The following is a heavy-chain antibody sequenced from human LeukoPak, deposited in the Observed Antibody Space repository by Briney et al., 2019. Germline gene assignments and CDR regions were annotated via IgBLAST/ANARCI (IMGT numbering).Heavy chain of an antibody. J-gene: IGHJ3*01. CDR2: ISTYNRNT. CDR3: ARADTSMITPQNAFDL. D-gene: IGHD5-18*01. Sequence: ASVKVSCKASGYSFTNYGISWVRQAPGQGLEWMGWISTYNRNTKCAEKFQGRVTMTTDTSTSTAYMDLRSLRSDDTATYYCARADTSMITPQNAFDLWGQGTVVTVSS. CDR1: GYSFTNYG. V-gene: IGHV1-18*01.